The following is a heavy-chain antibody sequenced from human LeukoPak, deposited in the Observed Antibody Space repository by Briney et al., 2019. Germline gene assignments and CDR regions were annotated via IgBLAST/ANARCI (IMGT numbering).Heavy chain of an antibody. J-gene: IGHJ4*02. V-gene: IGHV5-51*01. Sequence: GESLKISCKGSGYSFTSYWVGWVRQMPGKGLEWMGIIYPGDSDTRYSPSFQGQVTISADKSISTAYLQWSSLKASDTAMYYCARHNILTGYYNLFDYWGQGTLVTVSS. CDR2: IYPGDSDT. D-gene: IGHD3-9*01. CDR3: ARHNILTGYYNLFDY. CDR1: GYSFTSYW.